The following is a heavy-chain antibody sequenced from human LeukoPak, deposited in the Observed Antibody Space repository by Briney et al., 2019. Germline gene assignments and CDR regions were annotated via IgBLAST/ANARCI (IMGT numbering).Heavy chain of an antibody. CDR3: ARRCSSGWFY. V-gene: IGHV3-7*04. J-gene: IGHJ4*02. CDR1: GFPFSNYY. CDR2: KKEDGCNK. Sequence: GGSLRLSCAACGFPFSNYYMSWVRQASGKGLEWGANKKEDGCNKYYVDSVKGRFTISRDKAKHSLYLQMNSLRDEDTAVYYCARRCSSGWFYWGQGTLVTVSS. D-gene: IGHD6-19*01.